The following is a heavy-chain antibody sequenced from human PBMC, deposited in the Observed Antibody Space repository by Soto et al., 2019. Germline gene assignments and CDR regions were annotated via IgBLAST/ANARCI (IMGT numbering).Heavy chain of an antibody. V-gene: IGHV4-30-2*01. CDR1: GGSISSGGYS. J-gene: IGHJ1*01. CDR3: AKGVPGIAVAGPGYFQH. Sequence: SETLSLTCAVSGGSISSGGYSWSWIRQPPGKGLEWIGYIYHSGSTHYNPSLKSRVTISVDRSKNQFSLKLSSVTAADTAVYYCAKGVPGIAVAGPGYFQHWGQGTLVTVSS. D-gene: IGHD6-19*01. CDR2: IYHSGST.